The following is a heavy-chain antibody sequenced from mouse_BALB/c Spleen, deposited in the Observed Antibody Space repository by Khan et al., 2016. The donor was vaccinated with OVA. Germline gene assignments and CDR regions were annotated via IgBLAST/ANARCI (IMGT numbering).Heavy chain of an antibody. V-gene: IGHV1S137*01. CDR2: ISTYSGNT. CDR1: GYTFTDYA. CDR3: ASPAYAGYCDY. Sequence: QVQLQQSGPELVRPGVSVKISCKGSGYTFTDYAMYWVKQSHAESLEWIGLISTYSGNTNYNQKIKGKATMTVDKSYNKAYMELATLTSEDSAIYCCASPAYAGYCDYWGQGTTLTVSS. D-gene: IGHD2-3*01. J-gene: IGHJ2*01.